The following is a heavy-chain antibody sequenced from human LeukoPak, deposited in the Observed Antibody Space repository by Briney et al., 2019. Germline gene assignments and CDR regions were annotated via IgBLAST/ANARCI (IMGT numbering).Heavy chain of an antibody. Sequence: GGSLRRSCAASELTFINYAMSCVRHAPGKGLEWVSGSTGTGYSTYYADSVKGRFTISRDNTKNTLYLQMNSLRAEDTAVYYCAKDRSSRYDFWSGSFSHYYYYYMDVWGKGTTVTVSS. CDR3: AKDRSSRYDFWSGSFSHYYYYYMDV. J-gene: IGHJ6*03. CDR2: STGTGYST. CDR1: ELTFINYA. V-gene: IGHV3-23*01. D-gene: IGHD3-3*01.